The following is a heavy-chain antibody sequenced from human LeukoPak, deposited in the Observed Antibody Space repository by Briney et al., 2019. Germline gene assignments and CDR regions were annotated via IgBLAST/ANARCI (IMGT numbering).Heavy chain of an antibody. CDR3: ATGGRGYSGYYFDY. J-gene: IGHJ4*02. D-gene: IGHD5-12*01. Sequence: PSETLSLTCAVYGGSFSGYYWSWIRQPPGKGLEWIGEINHSGSTNYNPSLKSRVTISVDTSKNQFSLKLSSVTAADTAVYYCATGGRGYSGYYFDYWGQGTLVTVSS. V-gene: IGHV4-34*01. CDR2: INHSGST. CDR1: GGSFSGYY.